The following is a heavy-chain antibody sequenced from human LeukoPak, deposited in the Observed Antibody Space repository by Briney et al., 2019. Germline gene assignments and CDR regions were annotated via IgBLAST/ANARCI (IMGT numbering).Heavy chain of an antibody. D-gene: IGHD3-3*01. J-gene: IGHJ4*02. CDR1: GYTFTSYD. CDR2: MNPNSGNT. Sequence: ASVNVSCKASGYTFTSYDINWVRQAPGQGLEWMGWMNPNSGNTGYAQKFQGRVTMTGNTSISTAYMELSSLRSEDTAVYYCARLSKDLDYDFWSGDFDYWGQGTLVTVSS. V-gene: IGHV1-8*01. CDR3: ARLSKDLDYDFWSGDFDY.